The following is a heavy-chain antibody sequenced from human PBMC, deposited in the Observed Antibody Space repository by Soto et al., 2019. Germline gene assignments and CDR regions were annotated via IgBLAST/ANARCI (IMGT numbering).Heavy chain of an antibody. J-gene: IGHJ4*02. D-gene: IGHD4-17*01. CDR1: GGSISDYY. CDR3: ARRYGGNFDY. CDR2: IYYTGST. V-gene: IGHV4-59*01. Sequence: SETLSLTCTVSGGSISDYYLSWIRQPPGKGLEWVGYIYYTGSTTYNPSLKSRLTLSVDTSKNQFSPKLSSVTAADTAVYYCARRYGGNFDYWGQGTLVTVSS.